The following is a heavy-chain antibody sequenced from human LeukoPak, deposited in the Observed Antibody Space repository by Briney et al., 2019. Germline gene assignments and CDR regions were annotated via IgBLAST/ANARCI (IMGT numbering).Heavy chain of an antibody. CDR2: IKQDGSEK. D-gene: IGHD1-1*01. CDR3: AKVRTGHYFDY. V-gene: IGHV3-7*03. CDR1: GFTFSSYW. J-gene: IGHJ4*02. Sequence: PGGSLRLSCAASGFTFSSYWMSWVRQAPGKGLEWVANIKQDGSEKYYVDSVKGRFTISRDNAKNSLYLQMNSPRAEDTAVYYCAKVRTGHYFDYWGQGTLVTVSS.